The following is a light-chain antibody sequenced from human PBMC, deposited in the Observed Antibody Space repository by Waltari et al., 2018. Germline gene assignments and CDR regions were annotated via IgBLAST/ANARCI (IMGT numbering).Light chain of an antibody. CDR2: EIS. CDR3: MKATQFPLT. V-gene: IGKV2-24*01. Sequence: DIVMTQTPLSSPVTLGQPASISCRSSQRLVYSDGNTYLSWLQQRPGQPPRLLSYEISNRSAGVPDRFSGSGAARDFTLKISRGEAEDFGVYYGMKATQFPLTFGGGTKVEIK. J-gene: IGKJ4*01. CDR1: QRLVYSDGNTY.